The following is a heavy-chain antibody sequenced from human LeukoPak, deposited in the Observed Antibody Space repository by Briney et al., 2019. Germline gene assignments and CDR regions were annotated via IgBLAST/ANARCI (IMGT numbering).Heavy chain of an antibody. CDR3: ARSYIVVVPAAINWFDP. D-gene: IGHD2-2*01. CDR1: GGSVSSGTYY. J-gene: IGHJ5*02. V-gene: IGHV4-39*01. CDR2: IYSSGNT. Sequence: SETLSLTCTVSGGSVSSGTYYWGWIRQPPGKGLEWIGNIYSSGNTYYNPSLKSRVTLSVDTSRNQFSLKLNSVTAADTAVYYCARSYIVVVPAAINWFDPWGQGTLVTVSS.